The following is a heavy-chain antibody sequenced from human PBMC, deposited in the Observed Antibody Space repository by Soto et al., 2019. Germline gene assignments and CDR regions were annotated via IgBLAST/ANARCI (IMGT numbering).Heavy chain of an antibody. D-gene: IGHD6-13*01. CDR2: IWYDGGNK. J-gene: IGHJ6*03. Sequence: QVQLVESGGGVVQPGRSLRLSCAASGFTFRNYGMHWVRQAPGKGLEWAAVIWYDGGNKNYADSVKGRFTISRDNSKNTLYLQMNSLRVEDTAVYYCARGSGSNSYYMDVWGEGTTVTVSS. CDR3: ARGSGSNSYYMDV. CDR1: GFTFRNYG. V-gene: IGHV3-33*01.